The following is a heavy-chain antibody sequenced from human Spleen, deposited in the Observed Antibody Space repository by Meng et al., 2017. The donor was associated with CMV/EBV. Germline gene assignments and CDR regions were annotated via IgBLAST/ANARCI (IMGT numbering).Heavy chain of an antibody. CDR2: IYSGGSST. V-gene: IGHV3-23*03. D-gene: IGHD3-3*01. Sequence: GESLKISCAASGFTFNNYAVHWVRQAPGKGLEWVSVIYSGGSSTYYADSVKGRFTISRDNSKNTLYLQMNSLRAEDTAVFYCARVIGQFSGPDFWSGYFDYWGQGTLVTVSS. CDR1: GFTFNNYA. CDR3: ARVIGQFSGPDFWSGYFDY. J-gene: IGHJ4*02.